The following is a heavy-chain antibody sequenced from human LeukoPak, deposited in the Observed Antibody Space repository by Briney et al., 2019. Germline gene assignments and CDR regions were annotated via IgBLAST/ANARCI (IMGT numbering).Heavy chain of an antibody. D-gene: IGHD3-10*01. Sequence: PSETLSLTCTVSGGSISSDYWSWIRQPPGKGLEYIGYIYYSGSTSYNPSLKSRLTISLDTSKNQFSLKLSSVTAADTAVYYCARGDLGAFDIWGQGTMVTVSS. CDR2: IYYSGST. V-gene: IGHV4-59*08. CDR3: ARGDLGAFDI. CDR1: GGSISSDY. J-gene: IGHJ3*02.